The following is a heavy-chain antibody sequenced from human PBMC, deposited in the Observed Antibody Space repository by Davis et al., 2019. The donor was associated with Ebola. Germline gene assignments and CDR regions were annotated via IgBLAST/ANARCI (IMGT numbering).Heavy chain of an antibody. J-gene: IGHJ4*02. D-gene: IGHD4-17*01. V-gene: IGHV3-48*02. CDR1: GFTFSNAW. CDR2: ISSSSSTI. Sequence: PGGSLRLSCAASGFTFSNAWMSWARQATGKGLEWVSYISSSSSTIYYANSVKGRFTISRDNAKNSLYLQMNSLRDEDTAVYYCAGDGRSYGESLDYWGQGTLVTDSS. CDR3: AGDGRSYGESLDY.